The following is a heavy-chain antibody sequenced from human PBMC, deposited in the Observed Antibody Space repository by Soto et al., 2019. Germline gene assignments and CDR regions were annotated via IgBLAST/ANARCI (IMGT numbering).Heavy chain of an antibody. CDR2: ISSSSSTI. D-gene: IGHD6-13*01. J-gene: IGHJ4*02. CDR3: AEGSGSSWYST. Sequence: GGSLRLSCTVSGFTFSSYCMNWVRQAPGKGLEWISYISSSSSTIYYADSVKGRFTFSRDNSKNTLYLQMNSLRAEDTAVYYCAEGSGSSWYSTWGQGTLVTVS. V-gene: IGHV3-48*01. CDR1: GFTFSSYC.